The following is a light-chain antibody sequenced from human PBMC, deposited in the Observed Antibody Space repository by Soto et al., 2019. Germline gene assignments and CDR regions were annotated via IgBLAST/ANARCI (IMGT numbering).Light chain of an antibody. CDR2: TTN. V-gene: IGLV7-43*01. Sequence: QTVVPQEPSLTVSPGGTVTLTCASSTGAVTSGNFPSWFQQKPGQAPRTLIYTTNNKHSWTPARFSGSLLGDKAALTLSGVQPEDEAHSYCLLYYGGAQLVFGGGTKLTVL. CDR3: LLYYGGAQLV. CDR1: TGAVTSGNF. J-gene: IGLJ3*02.